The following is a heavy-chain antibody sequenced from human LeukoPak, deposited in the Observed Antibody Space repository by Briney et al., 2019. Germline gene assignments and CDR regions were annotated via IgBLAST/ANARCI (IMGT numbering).Heavy chain of an antibody. CDR3: ARGTMVREINWFDP. J-gene: IGHJ5*02. Sequence: ASVKVSCKASGYTFTGHYMHWVRQAPGQGLEWMGWINPNSDGTNCAQKFQGRVTITRDTSASTAYMELSSLRSEDTAVYYCARGTMVREINWFDPWGQGTLVTVSS. V-gene: IGHV1-2*02. CDR1: GYTFTGHY. D-gene: IGHD3-10*01. CDR2: INPNSDGT.